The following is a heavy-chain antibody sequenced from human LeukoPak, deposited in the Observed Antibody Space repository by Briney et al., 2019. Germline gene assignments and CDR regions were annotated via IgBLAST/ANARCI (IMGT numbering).Heavy chain of an antibody. V-gene: IGHV3-23*01. CDR2: ISGSGGST. D-gene: IGHD6-19*01. J-gene: IGHJ4*02. CDR1: GFTFSSYA. CDR3: AKDDRQWLAFDY. Sequence: PGGSLRLSCAASGFTFSSYATSWVRQAPGKGLEWVSAISGSGGSTYYADSVKGRFTISRDNSKNTLYLQMNSLRAEDTAVYYCAKDDRQWLAFDYWGQGTLVTVSS.